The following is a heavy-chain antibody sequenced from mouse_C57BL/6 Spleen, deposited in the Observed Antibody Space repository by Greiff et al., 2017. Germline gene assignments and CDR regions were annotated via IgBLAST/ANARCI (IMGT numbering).Heavy chain of an antibody. D-gene: IGHD1-1*01. CDR2: IYPGSGST. CDR1: GYTFTSYW. Sequence: QVQLQQPGAELVKPGASVKMSCKASGYTFTSYWITWVKQRPGQGPEWIGDIYPGSGSTNYNEKFKSKATLTVDTSSSTAYMQLSSLTSEDSAVYYCARGSYYDAMDYWGQGTSVTVSS. CDR3: ARGSYYDAMDY. J-gene: IGHJ4*01. V-gene: IGHV1-55*01.